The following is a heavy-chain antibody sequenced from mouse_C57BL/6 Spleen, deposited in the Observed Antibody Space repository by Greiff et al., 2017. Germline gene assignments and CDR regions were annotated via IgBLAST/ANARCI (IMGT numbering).Heavy chain of an antibody. J-gene: IGHJ2*01. CDR3: AREGPVYYFDY. CDR2: ICPGSGNT. V-gene: IGHV1-76*01. Sequence: QVHVKQSGAELVRPGASVKLSCKASGYTFTDYYINWVKQRPGQGLEWIARICPGSGNTYYNEKFKGKATLTAEKSSSTAYMQLSSLTSEDSAVYFCAREGPVYYFDYWGQGTTLTVSS. CDR1: GYTFTDYY. D-gene: IGHD3-3*01.